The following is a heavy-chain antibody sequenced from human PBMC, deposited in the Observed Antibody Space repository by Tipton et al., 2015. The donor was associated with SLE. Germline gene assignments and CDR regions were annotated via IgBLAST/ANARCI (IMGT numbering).Heavy chain of an antibody. CDR2: ISYSGST. J-gene: IGHJ4*02. D-gene: IGHD3-10*01. CDR1: GGSISSSSYY. V-gene: IGHV4-39*07. CDR3: ARGDYGSGSYYNARRREPFDY. Sequence: GLVKPSETLSLTCTVSGGSISSSSYYWGWIRQPPGKGLEWVGSISYSGSTYYNPSLKSRDTISVDTSKNQFSLKLSSVTAADTAVYYCARGDYGSGSYYNARRREPFDYWGQGTLVTVSS.